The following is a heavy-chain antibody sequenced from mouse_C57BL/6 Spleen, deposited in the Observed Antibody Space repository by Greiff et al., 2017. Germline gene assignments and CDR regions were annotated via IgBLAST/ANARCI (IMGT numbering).Heavy chain of an antibody. Sequence: LVKPGASVKMSCKASGYTFTDYNMHWVKQSHGKSLEWIGYINPNNGGTSYNQKFKGKATLTVNKSSSTAYMELRSLTSEDSAVYYCARNGYYDYDGFAYWGQGTLVTVST. D-gene: IGHD2-4*01. CDR2: INPNNGGT. J-gene: IGHJ3*01. CDR3: ARNGYYDYDGFAY. CDR1: GYTFTDYN. V-gene: IGHV1-22*01.